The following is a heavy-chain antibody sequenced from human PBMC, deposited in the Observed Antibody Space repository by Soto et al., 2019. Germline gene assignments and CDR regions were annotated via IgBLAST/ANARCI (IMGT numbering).Heavy chain of an antibody. D-gene: IGHD3-22*01. CDR3: ARDPDSSGYYYFDY. CDR2: ISSYGGST. J-gene: IGHJ4*02. CDR1: GFTSSSYA. Sequence: EVQLVESGGGLVQPGGSLRLSCEASGFTSSSYAMHWVLQAPGKGLEYVSAISSYGGSTYYANSVKGRFTISRDNSKNTLYLQMGSLRAEDMAVYYCARDPDSSGYYYFDYWGQGTLVTVSS. V-gene: IGHV3-64*01.